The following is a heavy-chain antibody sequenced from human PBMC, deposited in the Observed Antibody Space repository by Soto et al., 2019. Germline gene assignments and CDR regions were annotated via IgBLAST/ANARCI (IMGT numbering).Heavy chain of an antibody. D-gene: IGHD3-10*01. J-gene: IGHJ4*01. CDR1: GFTYDTYP. CDR3: AKDRRITMVRGVLRAFDS. CDR2: ISGSGETP. V-gene: IGHV3-23*01. Sequence: EVQLLESGGGLVQPGGSLRLSCAASGFTYDTYPMSWVRQAPGKGLEWVSGISGSGETPYYADSVKGRFTISRDNYKNMLYLPMNRLRAEATAVYYCAKDRRITMVRGVLRAFDSWGQGDLVTVSS.